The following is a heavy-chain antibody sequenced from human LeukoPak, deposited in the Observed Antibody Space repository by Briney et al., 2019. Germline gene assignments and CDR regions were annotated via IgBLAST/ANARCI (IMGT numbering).Heavy chain of an antibody. CDR2: IIPILGIA. D-gene: IGHD2-15*01. J-gene: IGHJ4*02. CDR1: GGTFSSYA. V-gene: IGHV1-69*04. Sequence: SVKVSCKASGGTFSSYAISWVRQAPGQELEWMGRIIPILGIANYAQKFQGRVTITADKSTSTAYMELSSLRSEDTAVYYCASEGGAGGGGYFDYWGQGTLVTVSS. CDR3: ASEGGAGGGGYFDY.